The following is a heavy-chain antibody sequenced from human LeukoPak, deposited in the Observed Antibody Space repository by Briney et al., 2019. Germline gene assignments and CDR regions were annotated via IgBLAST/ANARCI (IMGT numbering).Heavy chain of an antibody. J-gene: IGHJ4*02. V-gene: IGHV5-51*01. Sequence: GESLKISCKGPGYSFTSYWIGWVRQMPGKGLEWMGIIYPGDSDTRYSPSFQGQVTISADKSISTAYLQWSSLKASDTAMYYCARLGLRYFDWLQYYFDYWGQGTLVTVSS. CDR3: ARLGLRYFDWLQYYFDY. CDR2: IYPGDSDT. CDR1: GYSFTSYW. D-gene: IGHD3-9*01.